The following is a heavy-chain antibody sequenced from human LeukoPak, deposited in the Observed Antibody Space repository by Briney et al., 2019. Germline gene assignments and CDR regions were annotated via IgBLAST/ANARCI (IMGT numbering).Heavy chain of an antibody. CDR2: MNPNSGNT. Sequence: GASVKVSCKASGYAFTSYDINWVRQATGQGLEWMGWMNPNSGNTGYAQKFQGRVTITRNTSISTAYMELSSLRSEDTAVYYCARGMITLYYYYMDVWGKGTTVTVSS. CDR3: ARGMITLYYYYMDV. D-gene: IGHD3-16*01. CDR1: GYAFTSYD. J-gene: IGHJ6*03. V-gene: IGHV1-8*03.